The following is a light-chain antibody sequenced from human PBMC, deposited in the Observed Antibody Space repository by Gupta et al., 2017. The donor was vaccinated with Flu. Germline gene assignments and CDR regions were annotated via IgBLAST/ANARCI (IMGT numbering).Light chain of an antibody. CDR1: KLWDKY. J-gene: IGLJ2*01. CDR3: QAWDSSKCA. Sequence: SYELTQPPAVSVSPGPPAPITCSREKLWDKYASWYQQKPGQSPELVIFQDNKRPSGIPERFSVSNSGNIATLTISGTQAMDEDDYYCQAWDSSKCAFGGGTKLTVL. CDR2: QDN. V-gene: IGLV3-1*01.